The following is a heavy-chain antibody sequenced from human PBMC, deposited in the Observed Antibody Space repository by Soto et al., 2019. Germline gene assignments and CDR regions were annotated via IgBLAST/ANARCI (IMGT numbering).Heavy chain of an antibody. D-gene: IGHD3-10*01. J-gene: IGHJ4*02. CDR1: GFIFNNYG. CDR3: AREYNYSSGNNGPSYY. V-gene: IGHV3-33*01. Sequence: QVQLVESGGGAAQPGRSLRLSCAASGFIFNNYGMHWVRQAPGKGLEWVAAIWHDGSHPSYVDSVKGRFTISRDNSKNTLYLQMNSLRAEDTAVYYCAREYNYSSGNNGPSYYWGQGTLVTVS. CDR2: IWHDGSHP.